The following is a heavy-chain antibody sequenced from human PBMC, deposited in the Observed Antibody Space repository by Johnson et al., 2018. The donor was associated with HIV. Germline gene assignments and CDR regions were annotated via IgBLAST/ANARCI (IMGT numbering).Heavy chain of an antibody. Sequence: QVQLVESGGGVVQPGRSLRLSCAASGFTFSSYGMHWVRQAPGKGLEWVAVISYDGSNKYYADSVKGRFTISRDNAKNSLYLQMNSLRAEDTAVYYCARVYYYDNKEGFDIWGQGTMVTVSS. CDR1: GFTFSSYG. CDR3: ARVYYYDNKEGFDI. CDR2: ISYDGSNK. J-gene: IGHJ3*02. D-gene: IGHD3-22*01. V-gene: IGHV3-30*03.